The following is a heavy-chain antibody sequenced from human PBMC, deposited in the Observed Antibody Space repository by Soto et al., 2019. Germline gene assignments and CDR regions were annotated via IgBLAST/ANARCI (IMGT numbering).Heavy chain of an antibody. V-gene: IGHV3-21*01. J-gene: IGHJ6*02. CDR1: GFTFSSYS. D-gene: IGHD2-2*01. Sequence: EVQLVESGGGLVKPGGSLRLSCAASGFTFSSYSMNWVRQAPGKGLEWGSSISSSSRYIYYADSVKGRFTISRDNDKNPLQLQMNAVKAEVTGVYYCAITVVVPAAIEYGMDVWGQGTTVTVSS. CDR2: ISSSSRYI. CDR3: AITVVVPAAIEYGMDV.